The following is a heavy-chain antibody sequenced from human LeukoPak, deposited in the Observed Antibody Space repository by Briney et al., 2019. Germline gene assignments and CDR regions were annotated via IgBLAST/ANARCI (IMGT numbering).Heavy chain of an antibody. CDR2: IYHSGST. Sequence: SETLSLTCTVSGGSISSGGYYWSWIRQHPGKGLEWIGYIYHSGSTYYNPSLKSRVTISVDTSKNQFSLKLSSVTAADTAVYYCARREYYDFWSGYYTGIFSAFDIWGQGTMVTVSS. V-gene: IGHV4-39*01. D-gene: IGHD3-3*01. CDR1: GGSISSGGYY. J-gene: IGHJ3*02. CDR3: ARREYYDFWSGYYTGIFSAFDI.